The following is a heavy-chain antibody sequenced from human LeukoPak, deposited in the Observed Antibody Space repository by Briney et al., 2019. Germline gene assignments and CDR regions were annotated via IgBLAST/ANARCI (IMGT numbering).Heavy chain of an antibody. CDR3: AKYFCGGDCYYFDS. Sequence: PGGSLRLSCAASGFIFSSYEMSWVRQAPGKGLEWVSYISSSGGTMYYADSVKGRFTISRDNSNNTLSLQMNSLRAEDTAIYYCAKYFCGGDCYYFDSWGQGTLVTVSS. D-gene: IGHD2-21*02. CDR2: ISSSGGTM. CDR1: GFIFSSYE. V-gene: IGHV3-23*01. J-gene: IGHJ4*02.